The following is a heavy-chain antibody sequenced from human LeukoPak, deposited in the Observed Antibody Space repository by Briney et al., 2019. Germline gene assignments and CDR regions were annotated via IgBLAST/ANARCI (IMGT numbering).Heavy chain of an antibody. CDR1: GFTVSSNY. CDR2: IYSGGST. J-gene: IGHJ3*02. V-gene: IGHV3-53*01. D-gene: IGHD2-15*01. Sequence: GWSLRLSCAASGFTVSSNYMSWVRQAPGKGLEWVSVIYSGGSTYYADSVKGRFTISRDNSKNTLYLQMNSLRAEDTAVYYCARDAFHCSGGSCYSGDAFDIWGQGTMVTVSS. CDR3: ARDAFHCSGGSCYSGDAFDI.